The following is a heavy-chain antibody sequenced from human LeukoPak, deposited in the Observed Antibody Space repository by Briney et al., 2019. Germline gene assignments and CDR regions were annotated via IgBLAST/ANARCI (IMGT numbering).Heavy chain of an antibody. Sequence: GGSLRLSCAASGFTFSSYAMHWVRQAPGKGLEWVAVISYDGSNKYYADSVKGRFTISRDNSKNTLYLQMNSLRAEDTAVYYCARDQGSYCSGGSCYDSGGMDVWGQGTTVTVSS. J-gene: IGHJ6*02. CDR3: ARDQGSYCSGGSCYDSGGMDV. CDR1: GFTFSSYA. D-gene: IGHD2-15*01. CDR2: ISYDGSNK. V-gene: IGHV3-30-3*01.